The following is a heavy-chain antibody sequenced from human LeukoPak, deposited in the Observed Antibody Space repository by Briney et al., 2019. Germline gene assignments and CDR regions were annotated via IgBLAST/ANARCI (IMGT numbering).Heavy chain of an antibody. V-gene: IGHV3-23*01. J-gene: IGHJ3*01. D-gene: IGHD2-2*01. Sequence: GGSVRLSCAASGCTFSKYAMSWVRLAPGDGLEGVSGITASGGKTDYADSVKGRFTISRDNCNNKVYLQINTLRAEDTADHYVSKDYRYCSSSKCYGDDAFDLWGQGTMVTVSS. CDR1: GCTFSKYA. CDR2: ITASGGKT. CDR3: SKDYRYCSSSKCYGDDAFDL.